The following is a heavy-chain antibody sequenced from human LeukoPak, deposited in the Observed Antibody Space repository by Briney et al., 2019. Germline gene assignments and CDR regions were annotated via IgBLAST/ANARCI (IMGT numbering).Heavy chain of an antibody. J-gene: IGHJ6*04. CDR1: GFTFSSYG. V-gene: IGHV3-23*01. CDR3: AKQLVLVLVDV. D-gene: IGHD6-13*01. CDR2: ISGSGGST. Sequence: GGSLRLSCAASGFTFSSYGMSWVRQAPGQGLEWVSDISGSGGSTYYADSVKGRFTISRDNSKNTLYLQMNSLRAEDTAVYYCAKQLVLVLVDVGGKGTTVTISA.